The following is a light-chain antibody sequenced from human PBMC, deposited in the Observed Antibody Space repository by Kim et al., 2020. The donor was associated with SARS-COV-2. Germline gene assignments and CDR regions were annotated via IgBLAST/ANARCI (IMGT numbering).Light chain of an antibody. J-gene: IGKJ4*01. CDR2: GAA. Sequence: EIVMTQSPATLSVSPGERVTLSCRASQSVSSNLAWYQQKHGQAPRILIYGAATRATGIPARFSGSGSWTEFTLDISSLQSEEFAVYYFQQYDNTPPVTFGGGTKVDIK. CDR3: QQYDNTPPVT. CDR1: QSVSSN. V-gene: IGKV3-15*01.